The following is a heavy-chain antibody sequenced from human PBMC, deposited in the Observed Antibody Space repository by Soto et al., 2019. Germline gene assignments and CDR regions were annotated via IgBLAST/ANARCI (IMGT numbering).Heavy chain of an antibody. J-gene: IGHJ5*02. CDR2: INHSGST. CDR1: GGSFSGYY. V-gene: IGHV4-34*01. CDR3: ARVNYDILTGYYAYNWFDP. D-gene: IGHD3-9*01. Sequence: PSETLSLTCAVYGGSFSGYYWTWIRQPPGTGLEWIGEINHSGSTNYNPSLKSRVTISVDTSKNQFSLKLTSVTAADTAVYYCARVNYDILTGYYAYNWFDPWGQGTLVTVSS.